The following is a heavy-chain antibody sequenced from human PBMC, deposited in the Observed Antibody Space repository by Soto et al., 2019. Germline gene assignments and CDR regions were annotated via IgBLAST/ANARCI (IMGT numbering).Heavy chain of an antibody. Sequence: QVQLVESGGGVVQPGRSLRLSCAASGFTFSSYAMHWVRQAPGKGLEWVAVISYDGSNKYYADSVKGRFTISRDNSKNTLYLQMNSLRAEDTAVYYCARDGSYGRGGMDVWGQGTTVTVSS. CDR2: ISYDGSNK. V-gene: IGHV3-30-3*01. D-gene: IGHD5-18*01. J-gene: IGHJ6*02. CDR1: GFTFSSYA. CDR3: ARDGSYGRGGMDV.